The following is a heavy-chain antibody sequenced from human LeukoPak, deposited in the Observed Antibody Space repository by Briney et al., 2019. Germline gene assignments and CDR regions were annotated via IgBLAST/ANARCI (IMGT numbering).Heavy chain of an antibody. D-gene: IGHD2-21*02. V-gene: IGHV1-24*01. J-gene: IGHJ3*02. Sequence: ASVKVSCKVSGYTLTELSMHWVRQAPGKGLEWMGGFDPEDGETIYAQKFQGRVTMTEDTSTDTAYMELSSLRSEDTAVYYCATPPYCGGDCRTGFDAFDIWGQGTMVTVSS. CDR2: FDPEDGET. CDR1: GYTLTELS. CDR3: ATPPYCGGDCRTGFDAFDI.